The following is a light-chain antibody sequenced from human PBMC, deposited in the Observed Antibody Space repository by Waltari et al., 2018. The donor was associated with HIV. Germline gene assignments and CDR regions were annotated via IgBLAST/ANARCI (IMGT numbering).Light chain of an antibody. Sequence: QSVLTQPPSASGTPGQRVTISCSGSSSNIGRNYVYWYQQLPGTAPKLLIYTNNQRPSGVPDRFSGSKSGTSASLAISGLRSEDEAIYYCASYRYSSRTYVFGTGTTVTVL. V-gene: IGLV1-47*01. CDR2: TNN. CDR3: ASYRYSSRTYV. CDR1: SSNIGRNY. J-gene: IGLJ1*01.